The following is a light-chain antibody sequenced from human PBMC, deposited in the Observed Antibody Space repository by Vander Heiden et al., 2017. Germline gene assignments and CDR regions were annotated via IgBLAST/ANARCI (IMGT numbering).Light chain of an antibody. Sequence: FMLTQPHSMSESPGQTVTISCTAYGGSIAGNYVQWFQQRPGGAPTTVIYEDNRRPSGVPDRFSGSIDRSSNSASLTISGLKTEDEADYYCQSYDSSDQGVFGGGTKLTVL. V-gene: IGLV6-57*02. J-gene: IGLJ2*01. CDR3: QSYDSSDQGV. CDR1: GGSIAGNY. CDR2: EDN.